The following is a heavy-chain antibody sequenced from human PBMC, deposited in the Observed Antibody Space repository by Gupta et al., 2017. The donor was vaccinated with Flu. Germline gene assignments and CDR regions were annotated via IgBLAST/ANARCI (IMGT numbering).Heavy chain of an antibody. CDR3: AKGEDIVVLPAAINYGMDV. D-gene: IGHD2-2*02. V-gene: IGHV3-23*01. CDR1: GFTYSRHA. Sequence: EVQLLESGGGLVQPGGSLRLSCVASGFTYSRHAMNWVRQAPGKGLEWVSTISGGGSRTYYADSVKGRFTISRDNSKNTVYLQMNSLRADDTAMYYCAKGEDIVVLPAAINYGMDVWGQGTAVTVSS. CDR2: ISGGGSRT. J-gene: IGHJ6*02.